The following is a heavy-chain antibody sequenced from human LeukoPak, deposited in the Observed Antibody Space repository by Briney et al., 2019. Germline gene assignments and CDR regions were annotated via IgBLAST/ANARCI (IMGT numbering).Heavy chain of an antibody. CDR1: GGSFSGYY. CDR3: ARGRSTTVTTWYYLDY. D-gene: IGHD4-17*01. V-gene: IGHV4-34*01. Sequence: PSETLSLTCAVYGGSFSGYYWSWIRQPPGKGLEWIGEINHSGSTNYNPSLKSRVTISVDTSKNQFSLKQSSVTAADTAVYYCARGRSTTVTTWYYLDYWGQGTLVTVSS. J-gene: IGHJ4*02. CDR2: INHSGST.